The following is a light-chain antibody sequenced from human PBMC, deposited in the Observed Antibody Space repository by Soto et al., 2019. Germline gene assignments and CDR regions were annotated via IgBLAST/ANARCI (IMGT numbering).Light chain of an antibody. Sequence: QSVLTQPPSASGSPGQSVTISCTGTSSDVGGYNYVSWYQQHPGKAPKLMIYEVSKRPSGVPDRFSGSKSGNTASLTVSGLQAEDEADYYCTSYAGSNNFFYFFGTGTKSPS. CDR3: TSYAGSNNFFYF. J-gene: IGLJ1*01. V-gene: IGLV2-8*01. CDR2: EVS. CDR1: SSDVGGYNY.